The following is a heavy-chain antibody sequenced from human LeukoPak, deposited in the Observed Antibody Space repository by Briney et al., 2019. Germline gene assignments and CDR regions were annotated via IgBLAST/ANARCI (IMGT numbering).Heavy chain of an antibody. CDR1: GGSISSGGYY. V-gene: IGHV4-31*03. Sequence: SGTLSLTCTVSGGSISSGGYYWSWIRQHPGKGLEWIGYIYYSGSTYYNPSLKSRVTISVDTSKNQFSLKLSSVTAADTAVYYCVREPQDYSNYGYYYYGMDVWGQGTTVTVSS. CDR2: IYYSGST. CDR3: VREPQDYSNYGYYYYGMDV. D-gene: IGHD4-11*01. J-gene: IGHJ6*02.